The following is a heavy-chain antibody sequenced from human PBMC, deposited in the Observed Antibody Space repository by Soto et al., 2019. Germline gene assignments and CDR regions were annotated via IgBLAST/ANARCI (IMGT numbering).Heavy chain of an antibody. V-gene: IGHV4-30-2*01. Sequence: SETLSLTCAVSGGSISSGGYSWSWIRQPPGKGLEWIGYIYHSGSTYYNPSLKSRVTISVDRSKNQFSLKLSSVTAADTAVYYCARYNWNDNWFDPWGQGTLVTVSS. CDR3: ARYNWNDNWFDP. J-gene: IGHJ5*02. D-gene: IGHD1-20*01. CDR2: IYHSGST. CDR1: GGSISSGGYS.